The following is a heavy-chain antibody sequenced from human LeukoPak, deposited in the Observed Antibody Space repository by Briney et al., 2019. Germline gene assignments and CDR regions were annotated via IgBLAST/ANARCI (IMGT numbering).Heavy chain of an antibody. Sequence: GGSLRLSCAASGFTFSSYGMHWVRQAPGKGLEWVAVIWYDGSNKYYADSVKGRFTISRDNSKNTLYLQMNSLRAEDTAVYYCAREGRVAAYYGMDVWGQGTTVTVSS. V-gene: IGHV3-33*01. CDR2: IWYDGSNK. J-gene: IGHJ6*02. CDR3: AREGRVAAYYGMDV. D-gene: IGHD6-6*01. CDR1: GFTFSSYG.